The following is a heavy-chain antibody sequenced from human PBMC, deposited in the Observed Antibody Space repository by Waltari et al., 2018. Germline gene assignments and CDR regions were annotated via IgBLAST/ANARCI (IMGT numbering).Heavy chain of an antibody. Sequence: QVQLVQSGAEVKKPGASVKVSCKASGYTFTGYYMHWVRQAPGQGLEWMGRINPNSGGTNYAQKFQGRVTMTRDTSISTAYMELSRLRSDDTAVYYCAREYCSSTSCYERYYYYYMDVWGKGTTVTVSS. CDR3: AREYCSSTSCYERYYYYYMDV. CDR1: GYTFTGYY. V-gene: IGHV1-2*06. J-gene: IGHJ6*03. CDR2: INPNSGGT. D-gene: IGHD2-2*01.